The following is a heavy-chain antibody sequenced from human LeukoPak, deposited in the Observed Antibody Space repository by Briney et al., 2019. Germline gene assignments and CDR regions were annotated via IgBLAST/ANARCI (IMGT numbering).Heavy chain of an antibody. CDR1: GGSISSGGYY. CDR2: IYYSGST. CDR3: ARWSTLQHRWYYFDY. Sequence: SETLSLTCTVSGGSISSGGYYWSWIRQHPGKGLEWVGYIYYSGSTYYNPSLKSRVTLSVDTSKNQFSLKLSSVTAADTAVYYCARWSTLQHRWYYFDYWGQGTLVTVSS. J-gene: IGHJ4*02. D-gene: IGHD5-24*01. V-gene: IGHV4-31*03.